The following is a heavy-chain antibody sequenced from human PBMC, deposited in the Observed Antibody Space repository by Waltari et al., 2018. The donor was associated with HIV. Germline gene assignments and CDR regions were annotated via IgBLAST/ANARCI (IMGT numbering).Heavy chain of an antibody. CDR2: ISPILGIA. D-gene: IGHD2-2*01. CDR1: GGTFSSYA. V-gene: IGHV1-69*04. Sequence: QVQLVQSGAEVKKPGSSVKVSCKASGGTFSSYAISWVRQAPGQGLEWMGRISPILGIANYEQKFQGRVTITADKSTSTAYMELGSLRSEDTAVYYWASRPTPARGYYYYGMDVWGQGTTVTVSS. J-gene: IGHJ6*02. CDR3: ASRPTPARGYYYYGMDV.